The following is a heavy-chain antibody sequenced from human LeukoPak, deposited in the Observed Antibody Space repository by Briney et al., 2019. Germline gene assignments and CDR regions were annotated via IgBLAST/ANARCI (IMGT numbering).Heavy chain of an antibody. CDR1: GFTFSSYA. Sequence: PGGSLRLSCAASGFTFSSYAMHWVRQAPGKGLEWVAVISYDGSNKYYADSVKGRFTISGDNSKNTLYLQMNSLRAEDTAVYYCARGWGELASHDAFDIWGQGTMVTVSS. CDR3: ARGWGELASHDAFDI. J-gene: IGHJ3*02. D-gene: IGHD1-26*01. CDR2: ISYDGSNK. V-gene: IGHV3-30*04.